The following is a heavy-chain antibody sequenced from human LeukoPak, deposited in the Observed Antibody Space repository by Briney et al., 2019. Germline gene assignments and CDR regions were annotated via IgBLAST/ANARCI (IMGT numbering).Heavy chain of an antibody. V-gene: IGHV4-59*08. CDR1: GGSISSYY. D-gene: IGHD6-13*01. J-gene: IGHJ6*03. CDR3: ARQPRQQYLAPYYYYYYMDV. CDR2: IYYSGST. Sequence: SETLSLTCTVSGGSISSYYWSWIRQPPGKGLEWNGYIYYSGSTNYNPSLKSRVTISVDTSKNQFSLKLSSVTAADTAVYYCARQPRQQYLAPYYYYYYMDVWGKGTTVTVSS.